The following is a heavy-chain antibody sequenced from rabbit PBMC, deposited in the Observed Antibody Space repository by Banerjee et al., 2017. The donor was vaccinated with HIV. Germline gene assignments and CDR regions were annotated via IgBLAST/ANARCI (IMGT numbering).Heavy chain of an antibody. V-gene: IGHV1S45*01. CDR2: INTSSGNT. Sequence: QEQLEESGGDLVKPEGSLTLTCTASGFSFSSGYDMSWVRQAPGKGLEWIACINTSSGNTVYATWAKGRFTISKTSSTTVTLQMTSLAAADTATYFCARKDAGYPGVGYGPFSLWGPGTLVTVS. CDR3: ARKDAGYPGVGYGPFSL. D-gene: IGHD7-1*01. J-gene: IGHJ4*01. CDR1: GFSFSSGYD.